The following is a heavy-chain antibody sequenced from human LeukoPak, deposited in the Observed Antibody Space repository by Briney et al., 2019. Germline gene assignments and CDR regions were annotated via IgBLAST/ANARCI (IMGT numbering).Heavy chain of an antibody. CDR1: VLSFSGYY. CDR3: ARGTTGEKAFDI. D-gene: IGHD3-16*01. CDR2: INHSGST. J-gene: IGHJ3*02. V-gene: IGHV4-34*01. Sequence: PSETLSLTCSVYVLSFSGYYWSWIPQSPGKGLEWIGEINHSGSTNYNPSLKSRVTMSVDTSRNQFSLKLSSVTGADTAVYYCARGTTGEKAFDIWGQGTLVTVSS.